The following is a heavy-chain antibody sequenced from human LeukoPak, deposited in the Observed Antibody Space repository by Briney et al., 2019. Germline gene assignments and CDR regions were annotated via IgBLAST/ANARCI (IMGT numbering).Heavy chain of an antibody. V-gene: IGHV4-31*02. J-gene: IGHJ4*02. CDR2: IYYSGST. Sequence: LRLSCVASGFPFSSYWMTWVRQHPGKGLEWIGYIYYSGSTYYNPSLKSRVTISVDTSKNEFSLSLSSVTAADTAVYYCARDARWSRKGSAVDYWGQGTLVTVSS. CDR3: ARDARWSRKGSAVDY. D-gene: IGHD4-23*01. CDR1: GFPFSSYW.